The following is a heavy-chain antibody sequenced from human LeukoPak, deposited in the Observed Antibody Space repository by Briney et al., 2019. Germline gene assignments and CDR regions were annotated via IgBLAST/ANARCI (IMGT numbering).Heavy chain of an antibody. V-gene: IGHV3-30*18. CDR1: GFTFSSYG. Sequence: GGSLRLSCAASGFTFSSYGMHWVRQAPGKGLEWVAVISYDGSNKYYADSVKGRFTISRDNSKNTLYLQMNSLRAEDTAVYYCAKSVSGSYADPFDYWGQGTLVTVSS. D-gene: IGHD1-26*01. CDR2: ISYDGSNK. CDR3: AKSVSGSYADPFDY. J-gene: IGHJ4*02.